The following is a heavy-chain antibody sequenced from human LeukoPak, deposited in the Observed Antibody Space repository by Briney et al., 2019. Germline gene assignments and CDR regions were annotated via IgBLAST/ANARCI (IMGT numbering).Heavy chain of an antibody. J-gene: IGHJ3*02. CDR1: GFTFSNYA. Sequence: GGSLRLSCAASGFTFSNYAMTWVRQAPGKGLERVSVISDNGAGTYYVDSVKGRFTVSRDNSKRTLYLQMNSLRAEDTAIYYCARHLGPDIWGQGTKVTVSS. V-gene: IGHV3-23*01. CDR2: ISDNGAGT. CDR3: ARHLGPDI.